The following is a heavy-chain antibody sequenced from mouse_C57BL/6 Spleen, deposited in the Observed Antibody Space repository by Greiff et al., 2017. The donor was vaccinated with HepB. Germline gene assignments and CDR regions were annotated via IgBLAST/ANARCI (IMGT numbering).Heavy chain of an antibody. Sequence: EVQVVESGGGLVQPGGSMKLSCAASGFTFSDAWMDWVRQSPEKGLEWVAEIRNKANNHATYYAESVKGRFTISRDDSKSSVYLQMNSLRAEDTGIYYCTRKLGYYYAMDYWGQGTSVTVSS. CDR3: TRKLGYYYAMDY. CDR1: GFTFSDAW. V-gene: IGHV6-6*01. CDR2: IRNKANNHAT. J-gene: IGHJ4*01. D-gene: IGHD4-1*01.